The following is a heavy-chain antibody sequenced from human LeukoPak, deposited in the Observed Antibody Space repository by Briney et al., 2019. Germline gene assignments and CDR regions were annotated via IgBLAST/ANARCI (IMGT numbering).Heavy chain of an antibody. D-gene: IGHD3-9*01. CDR2: ISSSSSYI. V-gene: IGHV3-21*04. J-gene: IGHJ5*02. CDR3: AKMRYFDWLAKYNWFDP. CDR1: GFTFSSYS. Sequence: GGSLRLSCAASGFTFSSYSMNWVRQAPGKGLEWVSSISSSSSYIYYADSVKGRFTISRDNAKNSLYLQMNSLRAEDTAVYYCAKMRYFDWLAKYNWFDPWGQGTLVTVSS.